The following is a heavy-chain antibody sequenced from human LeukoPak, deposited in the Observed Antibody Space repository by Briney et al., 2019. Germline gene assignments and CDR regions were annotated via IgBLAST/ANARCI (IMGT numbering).Heavy chain of an antibody. V-gene: IGHV3-30*03. CDR3: ARGLPPRRNSDSSGYYSYYFDY. J-gene: IGHJ4*02. D-gene: IGHD3-22*01. CDR1: GFTFSSYG. Sequence: GGSLRLSCAASGFTFSSYGMHWVRQAPGKGLEWVAVISYDGSNKYYADSVKGRFTISRDNSKNTLYLQMNSLRAEDTAVYYCARGLPPRRNSDSSGYYSYYFDYWGQGSLVTVSS. CDR2: ISYDGSNK.